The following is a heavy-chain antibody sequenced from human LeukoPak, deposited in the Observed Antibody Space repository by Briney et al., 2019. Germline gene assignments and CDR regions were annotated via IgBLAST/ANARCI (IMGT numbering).Heavy chain of an antibody. CDR3: ARDGELELRPSFDY. CDR1: GFTFSSYA. J-gene: IGHJ4*02. V-gene: IGHV3-30*04. Sequence: PGGSLRLSCAASGFTFSSYAMHWVRQAPGKGLEWVAVISYDGSNKHYADSVKGRFTISRDNSKNTLYLQMNSLRAEDTAVYYCARDGELELRPSFDYWGQGTLVTVSS. CDR2: ISYDGSNK. D-gene: IGHD1-7*01.